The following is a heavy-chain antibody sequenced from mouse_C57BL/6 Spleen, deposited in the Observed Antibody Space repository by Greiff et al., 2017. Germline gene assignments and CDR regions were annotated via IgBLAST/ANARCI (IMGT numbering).Heavy chain of an antibody. CDR2: IYPGSGST. J-gene: IGHJ1*03. Sequence: VQLQQPGAELVKPGASVKMSCKASGYTFTSYWITWVKQRPGQGLEWIGDIYPGSGSTNYNEKFKSKATLTVDTSSSTAYMQLSSLTSEDSAVYYCARWLLRNWYFDVRGTGTTVTVSS. CDR1: GYTFTSYW. V-gene: IGHV1-55*01. D-gene: IGHD2-3*01. CDR3: ARWLLRNWYFDV.